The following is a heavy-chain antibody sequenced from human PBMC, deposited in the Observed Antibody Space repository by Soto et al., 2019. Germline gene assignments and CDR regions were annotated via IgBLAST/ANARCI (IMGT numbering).Heavy chain of an antibody. CDR3: ARESILRHCSGRSCYSHYYGMAV. CDR1: GYTFTGYY. Sequence: GASVKVSCKASGYTFTGYYMHWVRQAPGQGLEWMGWINPNSGGTNYAQKFQGRVTMTRDTSISTAYMELSRLRSDDTAVYYCARESILRHCSGRSCYSHYYGMAVWGQGTTVTVSS. D-gene: IGHD2-15*01. J-gene: IGHJ6*02. CDR2: INPNSGGT. V-gene: IGHV1-2*02.